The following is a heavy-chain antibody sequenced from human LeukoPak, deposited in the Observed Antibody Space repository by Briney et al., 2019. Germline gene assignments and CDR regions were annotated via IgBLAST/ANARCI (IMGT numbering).Heavy chain of an antibody. D-gene: IGHD1-26*01. Sequence: GGSLRLSCAASGFTFTTYAMNWVRQAPGKGLEWVSLISSSGDNTHYADSVKGRFTISRDNSKNTVSLQLNSLRGEDTAVYYCAKDVRVGGGGMDVWGQGTPVTVSS. CDR2: ISSSGDNT. CDR1: GFTFTTYA. CDR3: AKDVRVGGGGMDV. J-gene: IGHJ6*02. V-gene: IGHV3-23*01.